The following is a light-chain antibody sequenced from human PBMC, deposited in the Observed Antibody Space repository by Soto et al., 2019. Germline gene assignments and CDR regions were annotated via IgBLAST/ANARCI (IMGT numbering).Light chain of an antibody. CDR2: GAS. CDR3: HRYGASSGT. CDR1: QSVTASY. J-gene: IGKJ2*01. V-gene: IGKV3-20*01. Sequence: EIVLTQSPGTLALSPGERATLSCRASQSVTASYLARYQQKRGQAHRLLIYGASSRATGIPDRFSGSGSGTDFTLTISRLEPEDFAVYQCHRYGASSGTFGQGINLEVK.